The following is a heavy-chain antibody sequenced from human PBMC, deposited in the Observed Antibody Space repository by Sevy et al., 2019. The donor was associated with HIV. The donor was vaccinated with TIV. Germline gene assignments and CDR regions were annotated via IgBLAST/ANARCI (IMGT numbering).Heavy chain of an antibody. CDR1: GYIFTSYG. J-gene: IGHJ4*02. D-gene: IGHD3-22*01. Sequence: ASVKVSCKASGYIFTSYGISWVRQAPRQGLEWMGWINGHNGNTNYVQNLQGRVTMTTDTSKNTAYMELRSLSSDDTAVYYCARDGYDGSGYQRGLFDFWGQGTLVTVSS. CDR2: INGHNGNT. CDR3: ARDGYDGSGYQRGLFDF. V-gene: IGHV1-18*01.